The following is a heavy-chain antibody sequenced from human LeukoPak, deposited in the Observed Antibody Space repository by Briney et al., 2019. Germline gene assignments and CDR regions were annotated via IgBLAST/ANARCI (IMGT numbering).Heavy chain of an antibody. CDR1: GFTFSSYS. CDR3: ARSRDGYNYDY. V-gene: IGHV3-21*01. Sequence: GGSLRLSCAASGFTFSSYSMNWVRQAPGKGLEWVSSISTSNSYIIYADSVKGRFTISRDNAKNSLYLQMNSLRAEDTAVYYCARSRDGYNYDYWGQGTLVTVSS. D-gene: IGHD5-24*01. J-gene: IGHJ4*02. CDR2: ISTSNSYI.